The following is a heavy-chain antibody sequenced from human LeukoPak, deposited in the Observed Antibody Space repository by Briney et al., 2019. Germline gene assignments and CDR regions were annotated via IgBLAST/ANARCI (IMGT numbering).Heavy chain of an antibody. CDR3: ASGIQGAGNNF. J-gene: IGHJ4*02. CDR1: GGSISSYY. CDR2: IYYSGET. D-gene: IGHD6-19*01. V-gene: IGHV4-59*12. Sequence: SETLSLTCTVSGGSISSYYWSWIRQPPGKGLEWIGYIYYSGETNYNPSLKSRVTMSLDTSKNHFSLKLNSVTAADTAVYYCASGIQGAGNNFWGQGTLVTVST.